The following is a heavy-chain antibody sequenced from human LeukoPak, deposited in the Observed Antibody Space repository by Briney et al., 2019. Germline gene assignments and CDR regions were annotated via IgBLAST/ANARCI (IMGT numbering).Heavy chain of an antibody. Sequence: GGSLRLSCAASGFTFSSYEMNRVRQAPGKGLEWVSYISSSGSTIYYADSVKGRFTISRDNAENSLYLQMNSLRAEDTAVYYCAREGRAMATGNFDYWGQGTLVTVSS. CDR1: GFTFSSYE. V-gene: IGHV3-48*03. CDR3: AREGRAMATGNFDY. CDR2: ISSSGSTI. J-gene: IGHJ4*02. D-gene: IGHD5-18*01.